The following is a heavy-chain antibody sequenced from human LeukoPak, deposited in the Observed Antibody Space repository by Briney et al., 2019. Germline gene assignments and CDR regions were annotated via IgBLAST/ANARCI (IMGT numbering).Heavy chain of an antibody. CDR2: IYPGDSDT. V-gene: IGHV5-51*01. CDR3: ARLPYYYGSGNDWFDP. D-gene: IGHD3-10*01. J-gene: IGHJ5*02. Sequence: GESLKISCKGSGYSFTSYWIGWVRQMPGKDLEWMGIIYPGDSDTRYRPSFQGQVTISADKSISTAYLQWSSLKASDTAMYYCARLPYYYGSGNDWFDPWGQGTLVTVSS. CDR1: GYSFTSYW.